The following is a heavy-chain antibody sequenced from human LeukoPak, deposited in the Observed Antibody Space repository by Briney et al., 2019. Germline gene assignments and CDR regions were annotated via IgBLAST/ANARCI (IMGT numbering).Heavy chain of an antibody. V-gene: IGHV4-59*08. CDR2: IYYSGSA. CDR1: GGSISDYY. Sequence: KPSETLSLTCTVSGGSISDYYWSWIRQPPGKGLEWIGYIYYSGSANYNPSLKSRVTISVDTSKNEFSLRLSSVTAADTAVYYCARHRNPYCSSTSCFNWFDPWGQGTLVTVSS. D-gene: IGHD2-2*01. J-gene: IGHJ5*02. CDR3: ARHRNPYCSSTSCFNWFDP.